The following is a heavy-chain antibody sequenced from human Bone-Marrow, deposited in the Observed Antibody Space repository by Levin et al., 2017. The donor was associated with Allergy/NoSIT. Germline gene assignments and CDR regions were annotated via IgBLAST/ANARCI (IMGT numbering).Heavy chain of an antibody. Sequence: GESLKISCAASGFTFSNAWMNWVRQAPGKGLEWVGRIKSKTDGGTTDYAAPVKGRFTISRDDSKNTLYLQMNSLKTEDTAVYYCTTDIRFFRVRGVIRDYYYYYGMDVWGQGTTVTVSS. D-gene: IGHD3-10*01. CDR3: TTDIRFFRVRGVIRDYYYYYGMDV. CDR2: IKSKTDGGTT. V-gene: IGHV3-15*07. CDR1: GFTFSNAW. J-gene: IGHJ6*02.